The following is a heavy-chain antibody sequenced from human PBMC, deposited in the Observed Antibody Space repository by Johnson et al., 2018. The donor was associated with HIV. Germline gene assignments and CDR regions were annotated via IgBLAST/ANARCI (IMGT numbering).Heavy chain of an antibody. V-gene: IGHV3-13*01. Sequence: VQLVESGGGLVQPGGSLRLSCAASGFTLSRYDMHWVRQPTGKGLEWVSGIGTSGDTYSGSVKGRFTVSRENAKNFLYLQMNSLRAGDTAVYYCAKDSATDPFDIWGQGTMVTVSS. CDR3: AKDSATDPFDI. J-gene: IGHJ3*02. CDR2: IGTSGDT. D-gene: IGHD6-25*01. CDR1: GFTLSRYD.